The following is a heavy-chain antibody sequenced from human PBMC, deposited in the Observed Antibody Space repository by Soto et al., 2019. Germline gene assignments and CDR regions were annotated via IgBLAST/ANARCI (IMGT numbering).Heavy chain of an antibody. CDR1: GFTFSGFS. J-gene: IGHJ3*02. CDR3: AKATATGGGAFDI. D-gene: IGHD2-8*02. Sequence: GGSLRLSCAASGFTFSGFSMNWVRQAPGKGLEWVSTILVGGSTHYPDSVKGRFTISRDNSKNTVFLQMNSLTAGDTAVYYCAKATATGGGAFDICGQGTMVTISS. V-gene: IGHV3-23*01. CDR2: ILVGGST.